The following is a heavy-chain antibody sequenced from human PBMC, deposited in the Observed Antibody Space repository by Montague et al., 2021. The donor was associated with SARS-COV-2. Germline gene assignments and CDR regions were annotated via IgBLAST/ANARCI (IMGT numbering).Heavy chain of an antibody. J-gene: IGHJ5*02. D-gene: IGHD6-13*01. Sequence: SLRLSCAASGFTFSAYWMHWVRQAPGQGLEWVARIRADVTTTNYADSXXGRFTISRDNAQDTVYLHMTTLTAEDTAVYYCVRAFSNSFKWFDPWGQGTLVTVSS. CDR1: GFTFSAYW. CDR2: IRADVTTT. CDR3: VRAFSNSFKWFDP. V-gene: IGHV3-74*01.